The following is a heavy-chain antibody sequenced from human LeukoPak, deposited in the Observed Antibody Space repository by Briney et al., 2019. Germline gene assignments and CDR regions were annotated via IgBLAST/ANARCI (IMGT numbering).Heavy chain of an antibody. CDR3: ARVSKYEMATTNFDY. D-gene: IGHD5-24*01. CDR1: GYRFIDYF. J-gene: IGHJ4*02. CDR2: INPNTGDT. Sequence: PRASVKVSCKASGYRFIDYFIHWVRQAPGQGPECMGWINPNTGDTKYVQRFQGRVTMARDTSSSTAYMELSRLRSDDTAVYYCARVSKYEMATTNFDYWGQGTLVTVSS. V-gene: IGHV1-2*02.